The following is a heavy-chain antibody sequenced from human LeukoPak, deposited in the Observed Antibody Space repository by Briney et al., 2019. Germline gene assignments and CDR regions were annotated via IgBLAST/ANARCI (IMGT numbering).Heavy chain of an antibody. CDR1: GGSISSYY. Sequence: SETLSLTCTVSGGSISSYYWSWIRQPPGKGLEWIGYIYYSGSTNYNPSLKRRATISVDTSKNQFSLKLSSVTAADTAVYYCATGRWGSSWYRGFDPWGQGTLVTVSS. J-gene: IGHJ5*02. D-gene: IGHD6-13*01. V-gene: IGHV4-59*08. CDR2: IYYSGST. CDR3: ATGRWGSSWYRGFDP.